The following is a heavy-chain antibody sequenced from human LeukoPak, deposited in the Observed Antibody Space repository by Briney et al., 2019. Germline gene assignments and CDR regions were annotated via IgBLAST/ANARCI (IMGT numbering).Heavy chain of an antibody. Sequence: TGGSLRLSCAASGFTFSSYAMSWVRQAPGKGLEWVSAISGSGGSTYYADSVKGRFTISRDNSKNTLYLQMNSLRAEDTAVYYCAEGYYYDSSGYYDDAFDIWGQGTMVTVSS. V-gene: IGHV3-23*01. CDR3: AEGYYYDSSGYYDDAFDI. J-gene: IGHJ3*02. D-gene: IGHD3-22*01. CDR1: GFTFSSYA. CDR2: ISGSGGST.